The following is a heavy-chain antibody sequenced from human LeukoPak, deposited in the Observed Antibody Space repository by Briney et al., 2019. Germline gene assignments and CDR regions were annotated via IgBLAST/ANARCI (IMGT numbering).Heavy chain of an antibody. V-gene: IGHV4-59*01. CDR3: AKAPWVWFGELLMYYFDY. CDR2: IYYSGST. J-gene: IGHJ4*02. D-gene: IGHD3-10*01. CDR1: GGSFSSYY. Sequence: PSETLSLTCAVYGGSFSSYYWSWIRQPPGRGLEWIGYIYYSGSTNYNPSLKSRVTISLDTSKNQFSLKLRSVTAADTAVYYCAKAPWVWFGELLMYYFDYWGQGTLVTVSS.